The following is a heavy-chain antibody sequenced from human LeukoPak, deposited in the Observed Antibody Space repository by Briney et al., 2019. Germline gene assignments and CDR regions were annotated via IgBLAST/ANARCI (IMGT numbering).Heavy chain of an antibody. CDR2: IYYSGST. J-gene: IGHJ4*02. D-gene: IGHD3-22*01. CDR1: GGSISSSSYY. Sequence: PSETLSLTCTVSGGSISSSSYYWGWIRQPPGKGLEWIGSIYYSGSTYYNPSLKSRVTISVDTSKNQFSLKLSSVTAADTAVYYCARSPKNYYDSSGYFHYWSQGTLVTVSS. V-gene: IGHV4-39*07. CDR3: ARSPKNYYDSSGYFHY.